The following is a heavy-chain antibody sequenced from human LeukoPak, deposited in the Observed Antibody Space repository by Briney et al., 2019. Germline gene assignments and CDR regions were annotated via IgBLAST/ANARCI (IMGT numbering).Heavy chain of an antibody. Sequence: GGSLRLSCAASGFTFSSYPMHWVRQAPGKGLEWVAVISYDGSSKYYADSVKGRFTISRDNSKNTLFLQMNSLRAEDTAVYYCARSYDSGWYVSDHWGQGTLVTVSS. CDR1: GFTFSSYP. V-gene: IGHV3-30*03. D-gene: IGHD6-19*01. J-gene: IGHJ4*02. CDR3: ARSYDSGWYVSDH. CDR2: ISYDGSSK.